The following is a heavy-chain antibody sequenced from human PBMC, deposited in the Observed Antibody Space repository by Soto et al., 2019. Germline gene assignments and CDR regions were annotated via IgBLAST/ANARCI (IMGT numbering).Heavy chain of an antibody. CDR2: LTGGGNT. D-gene: IGHD5-18*01. J-gene: IGHJ4*02. Sequence: GGSLRLSCAASGFTFGDFAMTWVRQAPGKGLEWVSTLTGGGNTYYADSVKGRFSISRDNSKDTLYLQMYSLRAEDTAVYYCAKARGHPYGNYHFDYWGQGTLVTVSS. CDR1: GFTFGDFA. CDR3: AKARGHPYGNYHFDY. V-gene: IGHV3-23*01.